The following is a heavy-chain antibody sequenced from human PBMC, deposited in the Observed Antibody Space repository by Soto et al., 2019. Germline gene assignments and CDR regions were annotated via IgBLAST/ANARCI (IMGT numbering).Heavy chain of an antibody. CDR1: EFTFSSYA. CDR3: AKDPGFDDYSTFDY. V-gene: IGHV3-23*01. J-gene: IGHJ4*02. Sequence: EVQLLESGGGLVQPGGSLRLSCAASEFTFSSYAMSWVRQAPGKGLEWVSTISGSGGSTYYADSVKGRFTISRDNSKNTLYLQMNRLRAEDTAAYYCAKDPGFDDYSTFDYLGQGTLVTGSS. CDR2: ISGSGGST. D-gene: IGHD4-4*01.